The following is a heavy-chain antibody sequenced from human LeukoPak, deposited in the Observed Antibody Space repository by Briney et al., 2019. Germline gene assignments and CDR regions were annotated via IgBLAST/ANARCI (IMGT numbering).Heavy chain of an antibody. J-gene: IGHJ4*02. D-gene: IGHD6-13*01. CDR1: GGSISSYY. CDR3: AGSRHPSRIAAAGSF. CDR2: IYTSGST. V-gene: IGHV4-4*07. Sequence: SETLSLTCTVSGGSISSYYWSWIRQPAGKGLEWIGRIYTSGSTNYNPSLKSRVTMSVDTSKNQFSLKLSSVTAADTAVYYCAGSRHPSRIAAAGSFWGQGTLVTVSS.